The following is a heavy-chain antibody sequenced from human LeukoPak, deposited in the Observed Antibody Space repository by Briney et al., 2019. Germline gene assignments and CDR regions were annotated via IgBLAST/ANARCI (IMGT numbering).Heavy chain of an antibody. CDR1: GYTFTTHY. D-gene: IGHD1-26*01. J-gene: IGHJ5*02. Sequence: ASVKVSFKASGYTFTTHYMHWVRQAPGQGLEWMGLINPSGTTTNYAQKFRGRVTITRDLSTSTDYMELSSLRSDDTAVYFCARDNSVGDYAWWFDPWGQGTLVTVSS. CDR2: INPSGTTT. CDR3: ARDNSVGDYAWWFDP. V-gene: IGHV1-46*01.